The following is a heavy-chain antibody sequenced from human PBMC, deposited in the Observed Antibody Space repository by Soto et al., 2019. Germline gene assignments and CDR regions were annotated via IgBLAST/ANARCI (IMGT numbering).Heavy chain of an antibody. CDR3: ARELGITMIVVVPGYFDY. J-gene: IGHJ4*02. Sequence: GGSLRLSCAASGFTFSSYSMNWVRQAPGKGLEWVSSISSSSSYIYYADSVKGRFTISRDNAKNSLYLQMNSLRAEDTAVYYCARELGITMIVVVPGYFDYWGQGTLVTVSS. V-gene: IGHV3-21*01. CDR1: GFTFSSYS. D-gene: IGHD3-22*01. CDR2: ISSSSSYI.